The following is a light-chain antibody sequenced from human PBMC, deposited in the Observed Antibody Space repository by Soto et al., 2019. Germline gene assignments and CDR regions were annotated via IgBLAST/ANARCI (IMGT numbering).Light chain of an antibody. J-gene: IGKJ1*01. V-gene: IGKV3-15*01. Sequence: EIVMTQSPATLSVSPGERATLSCRASQSVSSNLAWYQQKPGQAPRLLIYGASTRATGIPARFSGSGSGTECTLTISSLQSEDFAFYYCQQYNNWPAFGEGTKVEIK. CDR1: QSVSSN. CDR2: GAS. CDR3: QQYNNWPA.